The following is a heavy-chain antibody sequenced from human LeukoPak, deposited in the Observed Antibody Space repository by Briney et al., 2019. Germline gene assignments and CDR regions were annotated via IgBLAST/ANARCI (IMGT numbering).Heavy chain of an antibody. CDR1: GFSFRSYW. J-gene: IGHJ4*02. Sequence: GGSLRLSCVASGFSFRSYWMHWVRQAPGKGLVWVSRINSDGSSTSYADSVKGRFTISRDNAKNTLYLQMNSLRAEDTAVYYCARVTYSYGSYFDYWGQGTLVTVSS. CDR3: ARVTYSYGSYFDY. V-gene: IGHV3-74*01. CDR2: INSDGSST. D-gene: IGHD5-18*01.